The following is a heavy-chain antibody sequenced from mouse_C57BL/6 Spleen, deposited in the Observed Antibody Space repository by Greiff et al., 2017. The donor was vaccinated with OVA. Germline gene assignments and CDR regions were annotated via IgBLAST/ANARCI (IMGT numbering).Heavy chain of an antibody. Sequence: VQLQQPGAELVKPGASVKLSCKASGYTFTSYWMQWVKQRPGQGLEWIGEIDPSDSYTNYNQKFKGKATLTVDTSSSTAYMQLSSLTSEDSAVYYCARSAIDGYYYFDYWGQGTTLTVSS. V-gene: IGHV1-50*01. CDR2: IDPSDSYT. CDR1: GYTFTSYW. D-gene: IGHD2-3*01. CDR3: ARSAIDGYYYFDY. J-gene: IGHJ2*01.